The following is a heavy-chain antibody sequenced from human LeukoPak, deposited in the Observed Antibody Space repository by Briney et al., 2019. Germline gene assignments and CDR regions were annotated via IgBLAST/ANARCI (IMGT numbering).Heavy chain of an antibody. J-gene: IGHJ6*03. V-gene: IGHV4-59*01. Sequence: SETLSLTCTVSGGFNGSFYWHWIRQPPGKGLDWIGNIYFSGSTNYNPSLNSRVTISVDASKNQFSLKLNSVTAADTAVYYCARGSVLLSMDVWGKGTTVTI. CDR1: GGFNGSFY. CDR2: IYFSGST. D-gene: IGHD3-10*01. CDR3: ARGSVLLSMDV.